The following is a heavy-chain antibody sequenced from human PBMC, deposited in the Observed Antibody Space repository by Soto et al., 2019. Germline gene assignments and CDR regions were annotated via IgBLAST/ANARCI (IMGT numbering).Heavy chain of an antibody. Sequence: PGGSLRLSCAASGFSFSDYYMTWIRQAPGKGLEWVAVISYDGSNKYYADSVKGRFTISRDNSKNTLYLQMNSLRAEDTAVYYCARDYCISTSCYGPLRQVYYYGMDVWGQGTTVTVSS. D-gene: IGHD2-2*01. J-gene: IGHJ6*02. V-gene: IGHV3-30-3*01. CDR1: GFSFSDYY. CDR2: ISYDGSNK. CDR3: ARDYCISTSCYGPLRQVYYYGMDV.